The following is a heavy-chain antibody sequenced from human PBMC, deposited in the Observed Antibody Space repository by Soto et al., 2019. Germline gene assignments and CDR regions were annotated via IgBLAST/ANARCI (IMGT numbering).Heavy chain of an antibody. CDR3: ARGGSSSWYLPFDY. D-gene: IGHD6-13*01. CDR1: GFTFSSYG. J-gene: IGHJ4*02. V-gene: IGHV3-33*01. Sequence: GGSLRLSCAASGFTFSSYGMHWVRQAPGKGPEWVAVIWYDGNNKYYVDSVKGRFTISRDNSKNTLYLQMNSLRAEDTAVYYCARGGSSSWYLPFDYWGQGTLVTVSS. CDR2: IWYDGNNK.